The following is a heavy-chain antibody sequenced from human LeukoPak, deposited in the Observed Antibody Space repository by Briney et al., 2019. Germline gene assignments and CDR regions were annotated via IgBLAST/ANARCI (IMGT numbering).Heavy chain of an antibody. V-gene: IGHV3-30*18. CDR1: GFTFSTHG. D-gene: IGHD2-21*02. J-gene: IGHJ4*02. CDR3: AKDYCGGDCYWADC. Sequence: SGGSLRLSCAAFGFTFSTHGMHWVRQAPGKGLEWVADILYDGIKKYYADSVKGRFTISRDNSTNTLYLQMNSLRTEDSAVYFCAKDYCGGDCYWADCWGQGTLVTVSS. CDR2: ILYDGIKK.